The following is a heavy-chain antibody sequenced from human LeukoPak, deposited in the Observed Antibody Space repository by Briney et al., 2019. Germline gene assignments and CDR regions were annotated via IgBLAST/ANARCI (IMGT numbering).Heavy chain of an antibody. V-gene: IGHV3-66*02. CDR1: GFTVSSNY. J-gene: IGHJ3*02. Sequence: PGGSLRLSCAASGFTVSSNYMSWVRQAPGKGLEWVSVIYSGGSTYYVDSVKGRFTISRDNSKNTLYLQMNSLRAEDTAVYYCARGGYDDAFDIWGQGTMVTVSS. CDR3: ARGGYDDAFDI. CDR2: IYSGGST. D-gene: IGHD3-22*01.